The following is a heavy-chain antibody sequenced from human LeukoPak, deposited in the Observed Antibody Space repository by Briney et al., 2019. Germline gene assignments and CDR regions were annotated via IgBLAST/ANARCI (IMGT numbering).Heavy chain of an antibody. CDR3: TRYCSGATCYSPKLFDS. J-gene: IGHJ4*02. D-gene: IGHD2-15*01. CDR1: GGSISVSSYY. Sequence: SETLSLTCTVSGGSISVSSYYWAWIRQPPGKGLEWIGSIYHSGNTYYNPSLKSRVTISVDTSMNQFSLKVTSVTAADTAVYARTRYCSGATCYSPKLFDSWGQGTLVTVSS. CDR2: IYHSGNT. V-gene: IGHV4-39*03.